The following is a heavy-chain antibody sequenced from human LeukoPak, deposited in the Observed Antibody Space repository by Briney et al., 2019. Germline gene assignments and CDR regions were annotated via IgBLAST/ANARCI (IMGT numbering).Heavy chain of an antibody. D-gene: IGHD6-6*01. J-gene: IGHJ4*02. CDR1: GFTFSSYA. V-gene: IGHV3-23*01. CDR3: AKVDGSSSSRARFAY. Sequence: GRSLRLSCAASGFTFSSYAVNWVRQAPGKGLEWVSAISGGGDFIYYAESVKGRFTISRDNSKSTGYLQMNSLRAEDTAIYYCAKVDGSSSSRARFAYWGPGTLVTVSS. CDR2: ISGGGDFI.